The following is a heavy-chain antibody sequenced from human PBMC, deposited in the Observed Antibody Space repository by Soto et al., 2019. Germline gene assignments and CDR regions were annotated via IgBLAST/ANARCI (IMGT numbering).Heavy chain of an antibody. CDR1: GFNFDDYA. D-gene: IGHD5-12*01. Sequence: GGSLRLSCAASGFNFDDYAMHWVRQIPWKGLEWVSGISWESGSIGYADSVKGRFSISRDNAKNSLYLQMNSLRAEDTAFYYCVKDHYEDFGYDLDYFTYWGQGTLVTVSS. V-gene: IGHV3-9*01. CDR3: VKDHYEDFGYDLDYFTY. CDR2: ISWESGSI. J-gene: IGHJ4*02.